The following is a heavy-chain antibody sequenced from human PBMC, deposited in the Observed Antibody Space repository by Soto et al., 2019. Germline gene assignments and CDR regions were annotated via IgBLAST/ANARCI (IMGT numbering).Heavy chain of an antibody. CDR2: IYHSGST. V-gene: IGHV4-4*02. D-gene: IGHD6-13*01. CDR3: ARAPRVAAAGHYFDY. Sequence: SETLSLTCAVSGGSISSSNWWSWVRQPPGRGLEWIGEIYHSGSTNYNPSLKSRVTISVDKSKNQFSLKLSSVTAADTAVYYCARAPRVAAAGHYFDYWGQGTLVTVS. J-gene: IGHJ4*02. CDR1: GGSISSSNW.